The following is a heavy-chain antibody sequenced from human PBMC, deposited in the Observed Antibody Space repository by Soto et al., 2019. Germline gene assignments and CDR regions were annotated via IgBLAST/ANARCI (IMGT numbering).Heavy chain of an antibody. Sequence: ESGPTLVNPTQTLTLTCTFSGFSLSTIGVGVGWIRQPPGKALEWLALIYWDDDKRYSPSLKSRLTITKDTSKNQVVLTMTNMDPVDTATYYCAHKRDTADGTYFDYWGQGTLVTVSS. D-gene: IGHD6-13*01. CDR1: GFSLSTIGVG. CDR3: AHKRDTADGTYFDY. CDR2: IYWDDDK. J-gene: IGHJ4*02. V-gene: IGHV2-5*02.